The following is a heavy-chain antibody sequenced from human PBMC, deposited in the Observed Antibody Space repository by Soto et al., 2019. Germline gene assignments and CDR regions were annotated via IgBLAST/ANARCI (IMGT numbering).Heavy chain of an antibody. V-gene: IGHV1-18*01. D-gene: IGHD2-2*01. J-gene: IGHJ6*02. Sequence: QVQLVQSGAEVKKPGASVKVSCKASGYTFTSYGISWVRQAPGQGLEWMGWISAYNGNTNYAQKLQGRVTMTTDTSTSTAYMELRSLRSDDTAVYYCERLLKDIVVVPAAIDFGYYYGMDVWGQGTTVTVSS. CDR1: GYTFTSYG. CDR3: ERLLKDIVVVPAAIDFGYYYGMDV. CDR2: ISAYNGNT.